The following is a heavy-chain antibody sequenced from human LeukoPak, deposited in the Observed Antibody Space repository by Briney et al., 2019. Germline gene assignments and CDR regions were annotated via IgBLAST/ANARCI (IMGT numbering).Heavy chain of an antibody. CDR1: GGSISSSSYF. CDR3: ARHRDDILTATHPEIFDY. Sequence: SETLSLTCTVSGGSISSSSYFWGWIRQPPGKGLEWIANIYYSGKTNYNPSLKSRVTISVDTSKNQFSLKLSSLTAADTAVYYCARHRDDILTATHPEIFDYWGQGNLVTVSS. D-gene: IGHD3-9*01. V-gene: IGHV4-39*01. CDR2: IYYSGKT. J-gene: IGHJ4*02.